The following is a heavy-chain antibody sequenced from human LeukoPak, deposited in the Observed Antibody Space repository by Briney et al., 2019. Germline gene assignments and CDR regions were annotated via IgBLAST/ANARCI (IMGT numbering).Heavy chain of an antibody. Sequence: GGSLRLSCEASGFTFDSYSMNWVRQAPGNGLEWLSYISRTSDNIYYADSVKGRFTISRDNAKNSVYLQMNSLRAEDTAVYYCARSSGYPYLDYWGQGTLVTVSS. J-gene: IGHJ4*02. CDR3: ARSSGYPYLDY. CDR1: GFTFDSYS. CDR2: ISRTSDNI. D-gene: IGHD3-22*01. V-gene: IGHV3-48*01.